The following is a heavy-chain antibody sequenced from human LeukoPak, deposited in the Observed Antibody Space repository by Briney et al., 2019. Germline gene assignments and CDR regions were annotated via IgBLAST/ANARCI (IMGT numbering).Heavy chain of an antibody. V-gene: IGHV3-23*01. Sequence: TGGSLRLSCAASGFTSSSYAMSWVRQAPGKGLEWVSAISGSGGSTYYADSVKGRFTISRDNSKNTLYLQMNSLRAEDTAVYYCAKNVFLAARPGYFDYWGQGTLVTVSS. CDR2: ISGSGGST. CDR3: AKNVFLAARPGYFDY. D-gene: IGHD6-6*01. J-gene: IGHJ4*02. CDR1: GFTSSSYA.